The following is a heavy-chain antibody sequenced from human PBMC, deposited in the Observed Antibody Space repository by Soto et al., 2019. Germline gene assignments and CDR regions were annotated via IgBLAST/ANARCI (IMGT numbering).Heavy chain of an antibody. V-gene: IGHV3-23*01. D-gene: IGHD2-15*01. CDR1: GFAFGSHS. CDR3: XKDHYSGPQWSEYYCDY. Sequence: PGGSLRLSCTTSGFAFGSHSMTWVRQAPGQGLEWVSSISISGGSRFYADSVKGRFSISRDNSKSTLYLQMNSLSAEDTALYSCXKDHYSGPQWSEYYCDYWGQGTLVTVSS. J-gene: IGHJ4*02. CDR2: ISISGGSR.